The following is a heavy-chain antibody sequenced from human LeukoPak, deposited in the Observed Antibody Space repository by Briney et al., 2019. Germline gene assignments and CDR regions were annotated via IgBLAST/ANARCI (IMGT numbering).Heavy chain of an antibody. CDR2: ISAYNGNT. J-gene: IGHJ5*02. V-gene: IGHV1-18*01. CDR1: GYTFTSHG. CDR3: ARSSYYYDSSGYLSWFDP. Sequence: ASVKVSCKASGYTFTSHGISWVRQAPGQGLEWMGWISAYNGNTNYAQKLQGRVTMTTDTSTSTAYMELRSLRSDDTAVYYCARSSYYYDSSGYLSWFDPWGQGTLVTVSS. D-gene: IGHD3-22*01.